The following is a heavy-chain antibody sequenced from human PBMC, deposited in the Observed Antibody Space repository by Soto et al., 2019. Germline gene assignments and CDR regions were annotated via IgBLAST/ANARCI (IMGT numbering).Heavy chain of an antibody. D-gene: IGHD2-15*01. Sequence: SESLSLTCAVSGGSVSGHYWSWFRKPPGKGLEWIGYIYYTGSTNYNSSLKSRVTISVDTSKNQFSLKLSSVTAADTAVYYCVRQLSADCSGGTCYHASDFWGQGTMVTVSS. CDR1: GGSVSGHY. CDR2: IYYTGST. J-gene: IGHJ3*01. V-gene: IGHV4-59*02. CDR3: VRQLSADCSGGTCYHASDF.